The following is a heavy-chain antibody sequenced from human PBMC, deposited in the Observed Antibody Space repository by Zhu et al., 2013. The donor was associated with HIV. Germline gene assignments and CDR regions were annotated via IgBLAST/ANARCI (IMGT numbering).Heavy chain of an antibody. CDR1: GGTFSSYA. CDR3: ARGRYHAPHAPYNWFDP. Sequence: QVQLVQSGAEVKKPGSSVKVSCKASGGTFSSYAISWVRQAPGQGLEWMGGIIPIFGTANYAQKFQGRVTITADESTSTAYMELSSLRSEDTAVYYCARGRYHAPHAPYNWFDPWGQGTLVTVSS. V-gene: IGHV1-69*01. D-gene: IGHD1-20*01. CDR2: IIPIFGTA. J-gene: IGHJ5*02.